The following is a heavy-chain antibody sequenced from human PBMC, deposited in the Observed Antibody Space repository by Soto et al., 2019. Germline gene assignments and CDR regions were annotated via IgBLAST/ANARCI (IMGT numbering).Heavy chain of an antibody. CDR3: TRDGDYYRSGTYGYFDY. J-gene: IGHJ4*02. V-gene: IGHV3-30*04. Sequence: PGGSLRLSCTASGFSFGEYAMHWVRQAPGKTLEWVTVISTDGSIVYYMDSVKGRFTISRDDSKSIAYLQMNSLRSDDTAVYYCTRDGDYYRSGTYGYFDYWGQGTLVTVSS. CDR1: GFSFGEYA. D-gene: IGHD3-10*01. CDR2: ISTDGSIV.